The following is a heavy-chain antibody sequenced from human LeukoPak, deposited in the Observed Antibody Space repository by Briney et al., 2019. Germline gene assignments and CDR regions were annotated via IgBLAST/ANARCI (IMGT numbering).Heavy chain of an antibody. CDR2: IHYSGST. CDR3: ARDGHYDILTGYFQD. J-gene: IGHJ1*01. D-gene: IGHD3-9*01. Sequence: SETLSLTCTVSGGSISGYFWSWIRQPPGKGLEWIGYIHYSGSTNYNPSLKSRVTMSVDTSKNQFFLKLSSVTAADTAVYYCARDGHYDILTGYFQDWGQGTLVTVSS. CDR1: GGSISGYF. V-gene: IGHV4-59*01.